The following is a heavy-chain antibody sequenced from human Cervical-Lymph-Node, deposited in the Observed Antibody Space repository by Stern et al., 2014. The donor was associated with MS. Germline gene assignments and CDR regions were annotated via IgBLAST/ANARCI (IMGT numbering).Heavy chain of an antibody. D-gene: IGHD2-21*01. V-gene: IGHV1-69*17. CDR1: GGIFSSYT. CDR3: ARVPLVVLVPTRGDAFDI. J-gene: IGHJ3*02. CDR2: IIPLYDIA. Sequence: QVQLVQSGAEVRKPGSSVRVSCKTSGGIFSSYTISWVRQVPGKGLEWMGRIIPLYDIANYAQKFQGRVTITADKSTSTAYMELSSLRSEDTAVYYCARVPLVVLVPTRGDAFDIWGQGTMVTVSS.